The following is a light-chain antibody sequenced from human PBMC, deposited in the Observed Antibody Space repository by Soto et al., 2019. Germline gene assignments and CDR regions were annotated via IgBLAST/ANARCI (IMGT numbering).Light chain of an antibody. CDR2: DAS. V-gene: IGKV3-11*01. CDR1: QSVSSY. CDR3: QQYNSYSPT. Sequence: EIVLTQSPATLSLSPGERATLSCRASQSVSSYLAWYQQRPGQAPRLLIYDASNRAPGIPARFSGSGSGTDFTLTISSLHPDDFATYYCQQYNSYSPTFGQGTKVDIK. J-gene: IGKJ1*01.